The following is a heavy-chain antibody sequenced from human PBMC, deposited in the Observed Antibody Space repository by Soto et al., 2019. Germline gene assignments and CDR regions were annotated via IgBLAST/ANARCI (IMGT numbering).Heavy chain of an antibody. CDR3: AKDQGKEQQLLFDY. J-gene: IGHJ4*02. CDR1: GFTFSSYG. CDR2: ISYDGSNK. V-gene: IGHV3-30*18. D-gene: IGHD6-13*01. Sequence: PGGSLRLSCAASGFTFSSYGMHWVRQAPGKGLEWVAVISYDGSNKYYADSVKGRFTISRDNSKNTLYLQMNSLRAEDTAVYYCAKDQGKEQQLLFDYWGQGTLVTVSS.